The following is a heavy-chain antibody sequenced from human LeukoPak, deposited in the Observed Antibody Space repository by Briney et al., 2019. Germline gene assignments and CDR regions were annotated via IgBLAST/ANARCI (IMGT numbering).Heavy chain of an antibody. CDR2: IIPIFGTA. CDR3: ARAIRHMVRGVNTQYYFDS. V-gene: IGHV1-69*05. CDR1: GGTFSSYA. J-gene: IGHJ4*02. D-gene: IGHD3-10*01. Sequence: SVKVSCKASGGTFSSYAISWVRQAPGQGLEWMGGIIPIFGTANYAQKFQGRVTMTRSTSISTAYMELSSLRSEDTAMYYCARAIRHMVRGVNTQYYFDSWGQGTLVTVPS.